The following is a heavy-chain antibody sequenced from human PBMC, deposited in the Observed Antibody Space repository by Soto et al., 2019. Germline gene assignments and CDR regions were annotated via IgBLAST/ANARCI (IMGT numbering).Heavy chain of an antibody. D-gene: IGHD3-3*01. CDR2: MNPNSGNT. CDR1: GYTFTSYD. CDR3: ARPSKTHYDFWSGTNYYFDY. Sequence: QVQLVQSGAEVKKPGASVKVSCKASGYTFTSYDINWVRQATGQGLEWMGWMNPNSGNTGSAQRFQGRVTMTRNTSISTAYMELSSLRSVDTAVYFCARPSKTHYDFWSGTNYYFDYWGQGTLVTVSS. V-gene: IGHV1-8*01. J-gene: IGHJ4*02.